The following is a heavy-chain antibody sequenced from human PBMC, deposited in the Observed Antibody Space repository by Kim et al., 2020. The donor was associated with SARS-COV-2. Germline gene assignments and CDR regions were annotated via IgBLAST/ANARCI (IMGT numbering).Heavy chain of an antibody. Sequence: ASVKVSCKASGYTFTSYVMHWVRQAPGQRLQWLGWINAGNGDPQYPQQSQATVTITRDTSPSTAYIQLSSLRPHDTPVYYCPRRPPSFDYSGQGTLVPVS. CDR2: INAGNGDP. CDR3: PRRPPSFDY. V-gene: IGHV1-3*01. J-gene: IGHJ4*02. CDR1: GYTFTSYV.